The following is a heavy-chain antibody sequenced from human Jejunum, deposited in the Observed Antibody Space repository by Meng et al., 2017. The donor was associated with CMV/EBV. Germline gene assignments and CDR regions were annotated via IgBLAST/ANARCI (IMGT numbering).Heavy chain of an antibody. Sequence: FRNYAVTWVRQAPGQGLEWMCGIIPGFGTPIYAQKFQGRVTISRDDSTSTAYMDLGSLRSEDTAVYYCARARGRLITMVRGWSFDFWGQGTLVTVSS. CDR3: ARARGRLITMVRGWSFDF. D-gene: IGHD3-10*01. CDR1: FRNYA. CDR2: IIPGFGTP. J-gene: IGHJ4*02. V-gene: IGHV1-69*05.